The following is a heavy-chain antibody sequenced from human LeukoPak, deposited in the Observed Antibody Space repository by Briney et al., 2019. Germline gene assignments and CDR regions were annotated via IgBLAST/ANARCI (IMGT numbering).Heavy chain of an antibody. J-gene: IGHJ4*02. D-gene: IGHD3-22*01. CDR1: GGSISSSSYY. Sequence: SETLSVTCTVSGGSISSSSYYWGWIRQPAGNGLEWMGSIYYSGSTYYNPSINSRVTISVDTSKNQFSLKLSSVTAADTAVYYCARSESLTELDGDYYDSSGYDYWGQGTLVTVSS. CDR3: ARSESLTELDGDYYDSSGYDY. CDR2: IYYSGST. V-gene: IGHV4-39*01.